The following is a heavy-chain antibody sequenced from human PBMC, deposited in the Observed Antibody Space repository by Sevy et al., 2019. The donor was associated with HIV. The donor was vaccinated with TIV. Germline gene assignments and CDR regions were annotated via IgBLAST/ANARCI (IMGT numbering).Heavy chain of an antibody. D-gene: IGHD3-3*01. J-gene: IGHJ5*02. V-gene: IGHV3-73*01. CDR1: GFTFSGSA. CDR2: IRSKANSYAT. Sequence: GGSLRLSCAASGFTFSGSAMHWVRPASGKGLEWVGRIRSKANSYATAYAASVKGRFTISRDDSKNTAYLQMNSLKTEDTAVYYCTRSAFWSGYLGFDPWGQGTLVTVSS. CDR3: TRSAFWSGYLGFDP.